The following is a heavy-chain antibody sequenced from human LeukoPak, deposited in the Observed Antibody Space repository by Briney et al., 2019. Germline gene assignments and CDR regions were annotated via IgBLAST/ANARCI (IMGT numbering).Heavy chain of an antibody. Sequence: ASVKVSCKVSGYTLTELSMHWVRQAPGKGLERMGGFDPEDGETIYAQKFQGRVTMTEDTSTDTAYMELSSLRSEDTAVYYCATGYYDSSGYSAGDYWGQGTLVTVSS. V-gene: IGHV1-24*01. J-gene: IGHJ4*02. D-gene: IGHD3-22*01. CDR2: FDPEDGET. CDR1: GYTLTELS. CDR3: ATGYYDSSGYSAGDY.